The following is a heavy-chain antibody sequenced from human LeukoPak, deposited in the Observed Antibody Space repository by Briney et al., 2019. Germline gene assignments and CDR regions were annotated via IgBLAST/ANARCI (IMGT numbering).Heavy chain of an antibody. CDR3: ARGVDSSSWYFDY. V-gene: IGHV1-8*02. Sequence: GASVKVPCKASGYTFTGYYMHWVRQATGQGLEWMGWMNPNSGNTGYAQKFQGRVTMTRNTSISTAYMELSSLRSEDTAVYYCARGVDSSSWYFDYWGQGTLVTVSS. J-gene: IGHJ4*02. CDR2: MNPNSGNT. CDR1: GYTFTGYY. D-gene: IGHD6-13*01.